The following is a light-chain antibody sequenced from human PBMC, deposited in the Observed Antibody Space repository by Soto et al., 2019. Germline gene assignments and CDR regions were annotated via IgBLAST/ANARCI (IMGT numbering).Light chain of an antibody. V-gene: IGKV3-15*01. CDR2: GAS. CDR1: QTISND. Sequence: EVVMTQSPATVSVSPGEGVTLSCRASQTISNDLAWYQQKPGQAPRLLIYGASTSATGFPARFSGGGSGTEFTLTISSLQSEDFAFYYCQQNNKWPPVTFGGGTKVEIK. J-gene: IGKJ4*01. CDR3: QQNNKWPPVT.